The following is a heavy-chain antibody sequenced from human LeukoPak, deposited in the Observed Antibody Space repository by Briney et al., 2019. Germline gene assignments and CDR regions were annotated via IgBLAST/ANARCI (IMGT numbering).Heavy chain of an antibody. CDR2: ISWNSGSI. Sequence: GGSLRLSCAASGFTFDDYAMHWVRQAPGKGLEWVSGISWNSGSIGYADSVKGRFTISRDNAKNSLYLQMNSLRAEDTALYYCAKVPYGSGSYYLFDYWGQGTLVTVSS. D-gene: IGHD3-10*01. CDR3: AKVPYGSGSYYLFDY. CDR1: GFTFDDYA. J-gene: IGHJ4*02. V-gene: IGHV3-9*01.